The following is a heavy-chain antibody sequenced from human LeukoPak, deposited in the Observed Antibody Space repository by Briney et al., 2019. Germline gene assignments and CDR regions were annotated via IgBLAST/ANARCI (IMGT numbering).Heavy chain of an antibody. CDR2: INPNSGGT. J-gene: IGHJ6*03. CDR3: ARGSRRAMVRGVNGYYYYMDV. D-gene: IGHD3-10*01. V-gene: IGHV1-2*02. CDR1: GYTFTGYY. Sequence: ASVEVSCKASGYTFTGYYMHWVRQAPGQGLEWMGWINPNSGGTNYAQKFQGRVTMTRDTSISTAYMELSSVTAADTAVYYCARGSRRAMVRGVNGYYYYMDVWGKGTTVTISS.